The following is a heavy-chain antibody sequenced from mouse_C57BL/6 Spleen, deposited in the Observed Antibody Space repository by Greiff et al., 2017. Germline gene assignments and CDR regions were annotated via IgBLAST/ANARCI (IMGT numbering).Heavy chain of an antibody. CDR1: GYAFSSSW. V-gene: IGHV1-82*01. J-gene: IGHJ4*01. D-gene: IGHD2-5*01. Sequence: QVQLQQSGPELVKPGASVKISCKASGYAFSSSWMNWVKPRHGKGLERIGRLYPGDGATNYNGKFKGKATLTADKSSSTAYMQLSSLTSEDSAVYFCARDSNNAMDYWGQGTSVTVSS. CDR3: ARDSNNAMDY. CDR2: LYPGDGAT.